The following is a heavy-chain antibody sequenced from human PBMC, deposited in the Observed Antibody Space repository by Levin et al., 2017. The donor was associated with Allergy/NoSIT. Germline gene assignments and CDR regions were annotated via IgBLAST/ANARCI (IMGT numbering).Heavy chain of an antibody. J-gene: IGHJ6*03. Sequence: SQTLSLTCAVYGGSFSGYYWSWIRQPPGKGLEWIGEINHSGSTNYNPSLKSRVTISVDTSKNQFSLKLSSVTAADTAVYYCARVLVRYYGSGTRDYYYYYMDVWGKGTTVTVSS. CDR3: ARVLVRYYGSGTRDYYYYYMDV. CDR1: GGSFSGYY. D-gene: IGHD3-10*01. CDR2: INHSGST. V-gene: IGHV4-34*01.